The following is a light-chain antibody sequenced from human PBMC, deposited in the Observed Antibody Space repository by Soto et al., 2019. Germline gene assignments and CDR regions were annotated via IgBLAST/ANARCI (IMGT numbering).Light chain of an antibody. CDR2: AAS. V-gene: IGKV1-5*03. Sequence: DIQMTQSPSSLSASVGDRVTITCRASQSISIWLAWYQQKPGKAPKLLIYAASSLESGVPSRFSGSGSGTEFSLTISNLQPDDCATYYCQQYENYWTFGQGTKVDIK. J-gene: IGKJ1*01. CDR1: QSISIW. CDR3: QQYENYWT.